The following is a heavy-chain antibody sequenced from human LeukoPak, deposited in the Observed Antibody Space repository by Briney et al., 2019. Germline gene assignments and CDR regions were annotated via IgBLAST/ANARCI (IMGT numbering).Heavy chain of an antibody. V-gene: IGHV3-11*01. CDR3: ATDGAGFDT. CDR2: INIGGTNT. Sequence: GGSLRLCCAASGFTFSDYYMSWIRQATGKGLEWLSYINIGGTNTHYADSVKGRFTISRDNAKKSLYLEMTNLRAEDTAVYYCATDGAGFDTWGQGVLVTVSS. J-gene: IGHJ5*02. CDR1: GFTFSDYY.